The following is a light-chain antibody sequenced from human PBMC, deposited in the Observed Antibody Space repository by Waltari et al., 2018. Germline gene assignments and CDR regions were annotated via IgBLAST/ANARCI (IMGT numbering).Light chain of an antibody. V-gene: IGKV3-20*01. CDR3: QQYDISPLT. CDR1: QTVRTTY. Sequence: ELVLKQSPGTLSLSTRERATLSCRASQTVRTTYLAWYQQKPGQAPTLLIYGASSRATGIPDRFSGSGSGTDFSLTISSLEPEDFAVYYCQQYDISPLTFGGGTKVEIK. CDR2: GAS. J-gene: IGKJ4*01.